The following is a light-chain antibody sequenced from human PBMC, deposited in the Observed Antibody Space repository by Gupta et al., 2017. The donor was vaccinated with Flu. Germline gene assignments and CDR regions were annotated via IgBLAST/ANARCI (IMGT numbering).Light chain of an antibody. CDR1: SSNIGSKD. Sequence: VLTQPPSASGPPGQRVTISCSGGSSNIGSKDVTWYQHAPGTAPKLLIYTYSHRPSGVPDRFSGAKSGTSASLAISGVQPEDEADYFCAAWDDSRSGWVFGGGTKLTVL. V-gene: IGLV1-44*01. CDR3: AAWDDSRSGWV. CDR2: TYS. J-gene: IGLJ3*02.